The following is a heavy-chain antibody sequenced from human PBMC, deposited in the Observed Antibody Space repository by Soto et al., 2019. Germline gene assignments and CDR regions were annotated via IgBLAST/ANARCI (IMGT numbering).Heavy chain of an antibody. D-gene: IGHD1-1*01. V-gene: IGHV3-11*06. Sequence: GGSLRLSCAASGFTFSDHYMSWIRQAPGKGLEWIGYSSNSGSFTRYADSVKGRFSISRDNAKNSLYLQISSLRGDDTATYYCVKSGDNYNLLDYWGQGTPVTVSS. CDR1: GFTFSDHY. CDR3: VKSGDNYNLLDY. J-gene: IGHJ4*02. CDR2: SSNSGSFT.